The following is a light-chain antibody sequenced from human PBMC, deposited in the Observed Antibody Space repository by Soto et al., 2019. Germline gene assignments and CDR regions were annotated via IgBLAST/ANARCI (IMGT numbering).Light chain of an antibody. CDR2: EVS. Sequence: QSALTQPPSASGSPGQSVTISCTGTSSDVGASNSVSWYQQHPGKAPKLMIYEVSKRPSGVPDRFSGSKSGNTASLTVSGLQAEDEADYYCTSYAGSNNLVFAGGTKVTVL. CDR3: TSYAGSNNLV. CDR1: SSDVGASNS. J-gene: IGLJ3*02. V-gene: IGLV2-8*01.